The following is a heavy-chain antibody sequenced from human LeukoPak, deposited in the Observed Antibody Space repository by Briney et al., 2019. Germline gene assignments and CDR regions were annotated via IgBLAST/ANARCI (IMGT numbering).Heavy chain of an antibody. CDR1: GFTFSGSA. V-gene: IGHV3-73*01. CDR2: IRRKANSYAT. Sequence: GGSLRLSCAASGFTFSGSAMHWVRQASGKGLEWVGRIRRKANSYATAYAASVKGRFTISRDDSKNTAYLQMNSLKTEDTAVYYCTTYGDYDMIGYYYMDIWGKGTTVTVSS. J-gene: IGHJ6*03. D-gene: IGHD4-17*01. CDR3: TTYGDYDMIGYYYMDI.